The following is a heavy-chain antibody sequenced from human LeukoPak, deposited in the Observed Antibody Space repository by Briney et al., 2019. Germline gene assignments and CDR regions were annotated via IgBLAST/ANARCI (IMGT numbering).Heavy chain of an antibody. CDR1: GGSISSYY. CDR2: ISDIGSI. CDR3: AKGLDFWSGYYFDY. J-gene: IGHJ4*02. Sequence: SETLSLTCTVSGGSISSYYWSWIRQPPGKGLEWIAHISDIGSINYNPSLKSRVTISLDTSKNQFSLKLSSVTAADTAVYYCAKGLDFWSGYYFDYWGQGTLVTVSS. V-gene: IGHV4-59*08. D-gene: IGHD3-3*01.